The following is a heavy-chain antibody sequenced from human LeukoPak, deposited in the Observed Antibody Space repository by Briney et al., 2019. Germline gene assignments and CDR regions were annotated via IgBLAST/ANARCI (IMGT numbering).Heavy chain of an antibody. CDR2: ISAYNGNT. Sequence: GAPVKVSCKASGYTFTSYGISWVRQAPGQGLEWMGWISAYNGNTNYAQKLQGGVTMTTDTSTSTAYMELRSLRSDDTAVYYCARVGSGSYWMLDYYYYYYMDVWGKGATVTISS. CDR1: GYTFTSYG. V-gene: IGHV1-18*01. J-gene: IGHJ6*03. CDR3: ARVGSGSYWMLDYYYYYYMDV. D-gene: IGHD1-26*01.